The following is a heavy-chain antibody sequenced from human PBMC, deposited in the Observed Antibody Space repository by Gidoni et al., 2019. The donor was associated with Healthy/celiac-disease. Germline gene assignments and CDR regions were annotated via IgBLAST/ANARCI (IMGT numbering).Heavy chain of an antibody. J-gene: IGHJ5*02. CDR3: ARAYGSGSSLNWFDP. V-gene: IGHV3-53*01. CDR2: LYSGGST. Sequence: EVQLVESGGGWIQPGGSLRLSCAASGFTVSSNYMRWVRQAPGKGLEWVSVLYSGGSTYYADSVKGRFTISRDNSKNTLYLQMNSLRAEDTAVYYCARAYGSGSSLNWFDPWGQGTLVTVSS. D-gene: IGHD3-10*01. CDR1: GFTVSSNY.